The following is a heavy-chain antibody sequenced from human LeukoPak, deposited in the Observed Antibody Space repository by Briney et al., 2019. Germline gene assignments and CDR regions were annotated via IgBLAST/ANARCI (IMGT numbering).Heavy chain of an antibody. Sequence: GGSLRLSCAASGFTFSSYSMHWVRQAPGKGLEWVAVIWYDGSNKYYADSVKGRFTISRDNSKNTLYLQMNSLRAEDTAVYYCARYRRFGELGYWGQGTLVTVSS. V-gene: IGHV3-33*01. CDR3: ARYRRFGELGY. J-gene: IGHJ4*02. D-gene: IGHD3-10*01. CDR1: GFTFSSYS. CDR2: IWYDGSNK.